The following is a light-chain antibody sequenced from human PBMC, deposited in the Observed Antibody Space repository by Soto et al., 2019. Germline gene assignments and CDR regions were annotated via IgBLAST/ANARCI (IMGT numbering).Light chain of an antibody. Sequence: QSALTQPASVSGSPGQSITISCTGTSSDVGGYNYVSWYQQHPGKAPKLMIFDVSNRLSGVSNRVSGSKSGNTASLTISGLQAEDEADYYCSSYTSSSTYVFGTGTKLTVL. V-gene: IGLV2-14*01. CDR2: DVS. CDR1: SSDVGGYNY. CDR3: SSYTSSSTYV. J-gene: IGLJ1*01.